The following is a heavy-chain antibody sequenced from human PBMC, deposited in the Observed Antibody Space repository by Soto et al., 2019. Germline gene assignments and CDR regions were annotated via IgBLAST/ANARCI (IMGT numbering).Heavy chain of an antibody. CDR2: IYTGGNT. Sequence: SETLSLTCNVSGRSMISYYWSWIRQPAGKGPEWIGRIYTGGNTNYNPSLKSRVTMSVDTSKSQFSLKLTSVTAADTAVYFCAREDAARIERWFDAWGQGILVTVSS. D-gene: IGHD6-6*01. CDR3: AREDAARIERWFDA. V-gene: IGHV4-4*07. J-gene: IGHJ5*02. CDR1: GRSMISYY.